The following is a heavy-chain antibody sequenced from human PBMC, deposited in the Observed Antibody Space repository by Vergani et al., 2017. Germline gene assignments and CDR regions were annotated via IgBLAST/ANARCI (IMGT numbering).Heavy chain of an antibody. CDR2: IIPIFGTA. V-gene: IGHV1-69*01. D-gene: IGHD3-3*01. CDR3: ARVGDGFLELSLAFDI. CDR1: GGTFSSYA. J-gene: IGHJ3*02. Sequence: QVQLVQSGAEVKKPGSSVKVSCKASGGTFSSYAISLVRQAPGQGLEWMGRIIPIFGTANYAQKSQGRVTITADESTSTAYMELSSLRSEDTAVYYCARVGDGFLELSLAFDIWGQGTMVTVYS.